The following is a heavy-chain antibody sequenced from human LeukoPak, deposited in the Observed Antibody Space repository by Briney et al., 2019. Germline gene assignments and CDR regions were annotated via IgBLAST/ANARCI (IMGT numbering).Heavy chain of an antibody. D-gene: IGHD5-18*01. Sequence: PGGSLRLSCAASGFTFSSYSMNWVRQAPGKGLEWVSSISSSSSYIYYADSVKGRFIISRDNAKNSLYLQMNSLRAEDTAVYYCAREGYSYGYDAFDIWGQGTMVTVSS. J-gene: IGHJ3*02. CDR2: ISSSSSYI. CDR3: AREGYSYGYDAFDI. V-gene: IGHV3-21*01. CDR1: GFTFSSYS.